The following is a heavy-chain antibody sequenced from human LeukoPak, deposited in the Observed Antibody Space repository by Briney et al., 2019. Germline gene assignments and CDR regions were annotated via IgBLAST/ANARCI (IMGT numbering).Heavy chain of an antibody. CDR3: ARGWYSTFRWFDP. V-gene: IGHV4-34*01. D-gene: IGHD3-16*01. CDR2: INHSGST. Sequence: SETLSLTCAVYGGSFSGYYWSWIRQPPGKGLEWIGEINHSGSTNYNPSLKSRVTISVDTSMNQFSLKLSSVTAADTAVYYCARGWYSTFRWFDPWGQGTLVTVSS. CDR1: GGSFSGYY. J-gene: IGHJ5*02.